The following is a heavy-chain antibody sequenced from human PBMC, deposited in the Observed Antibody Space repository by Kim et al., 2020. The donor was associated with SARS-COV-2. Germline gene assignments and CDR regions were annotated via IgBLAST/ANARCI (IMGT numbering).Heavy chain of an antibody. CDR3: ASTPPFGESHGGWFDP. J-gene: IGHJ5*02. V-gene: IGHV1-3*01. CDR1: GYTFTSYA. CDR2: INGGNGNK. Sequence: ASVKVSCKASGYTFTSYAMHWVRQAPGQWLEWMGWINGGNGNKKYSQKFQGRVTITRDTSASTAYMELSSLRSEDTAVYYCASTPPFGESHGGWFDPWGQGTLVTVSS. D-gene: IGHD3-10*01.